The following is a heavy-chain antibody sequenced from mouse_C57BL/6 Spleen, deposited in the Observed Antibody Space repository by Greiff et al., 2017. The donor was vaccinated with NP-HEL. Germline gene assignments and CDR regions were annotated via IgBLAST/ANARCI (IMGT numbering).Heavy chain of an antibody. D-gene: IGHD3-1*01. V-gene: IGHV1-50*01. J-gene: IGHJ2*01. CDR2: IDPYDSST. CDR3: ATGGLFDY. CDR1: GYTFTSYW. Sequence: QVQLQQPGAELVKPGASVKLSCKASGYTFTSYWMQWVKQRPGQGLEWIGEIDPYDSSTNYNQKFKGKATLTVDTSSSTDYMQLSSLTSEDSAVYYCATGGLFDYWGQGTTLTVSS.